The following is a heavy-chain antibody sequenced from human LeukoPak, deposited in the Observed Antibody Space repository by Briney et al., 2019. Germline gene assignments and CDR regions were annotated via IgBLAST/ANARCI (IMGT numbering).Heavy chain of an antibody. V-gene: IGHV1-69*13. Sequence: SVKVSCKASGGAFSSYAISWVRQAPGQGLEWMGGIIPIFGTANYAQKFQGRVTITADESTSTAYMELSSLRSEDTAVYYCARDPPFNPAPLGMDVWGQGTTVTVSS. CDR1: GGAFSSYA. J-gene: IGHJ6*02. CDR3: ARDPPFNPAPLGMDV. CDR2: IIPIFGTA.